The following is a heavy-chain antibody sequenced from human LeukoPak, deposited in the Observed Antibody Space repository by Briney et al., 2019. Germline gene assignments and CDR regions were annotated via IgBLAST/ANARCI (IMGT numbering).Heavy chain of an antibody. Sequence: SETLSLTCAVYGGSFSGYYWSWIRQPPGKGLEWIGEINHSGSTNYNPSLKSRVTISVDTSKNQFPLKLSSVTAADTAVYYCARVVRGYSYGSWYFDYWGQGTLVTVSS. J-gene: IGHJ4*02. CDR1: GGSFSGYY. CDR2: INHSGST. D-gene: IGHD5-18*01. V-gene: IGHV4-34*01. CDR3: ARVVRGYSYGSWYFDY.